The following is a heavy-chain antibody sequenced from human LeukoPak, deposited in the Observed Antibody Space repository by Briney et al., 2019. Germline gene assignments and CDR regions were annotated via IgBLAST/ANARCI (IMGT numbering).Heavy chain of an antibody. J-gene: IGHJ3*02. CDR2: IIPIFGTA. Sequence: SVKVSCKASGGTFSSYAIGWVRQAPGQGLEWMGGIIPIFGTANYAQKFQGRVTITTDESTSTAYMELSSLRSEDTAVYYCARERTEYSSSSVAFDIWGQGTMVTVSS. CDR3: ARERTEYSSSSVAFDI. D-gene: IGHD6-6*01. CDR1: GGTFSSYA. V-gene: IGHV1-69*05.